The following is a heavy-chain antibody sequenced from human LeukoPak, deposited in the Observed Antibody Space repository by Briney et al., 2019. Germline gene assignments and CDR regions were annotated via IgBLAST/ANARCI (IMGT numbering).Heavy chain of an antibody. CDR2: IYNSGTT. D-gene: IGHD6-13*01. Sequence: PSETLSLTCTVSGDSVSSYYWGWIRQPPGKGLEWIGYIYNSGTTNFNPSLKSRVSISVDTSKNQFSLRLRSVTAADTAVYYCARGAPRIIAAAVFDPWGQGTLVTVSS. CDR3: ARGAPRIIAAAVFDP. CDR1: GDSVSSYY. V-gene: IGHV4-59*02. J-gene: IGHJ5*02.